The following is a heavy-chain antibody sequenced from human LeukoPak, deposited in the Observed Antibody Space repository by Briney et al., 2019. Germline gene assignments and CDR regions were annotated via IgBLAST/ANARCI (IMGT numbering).Heavy chain of an antibody. CDR1: GFPFSDYY. CDR2: ISSSGSTI. D-gene: IGHD4-17*01. V-gene: IGHV3-11*01. Sequence: GGSLRLSCAASGFPFSDYYISWIRQAPGKGLEWVSSISSSGSTIYYADSVEGRFTISMDNGKNSLYQQMNSLRAEETAVYYCARSDYGVHFDYWGQGTLVSVSS. J-gene: IGHJ4*02. CDR3: ARSDYGVHFDY.